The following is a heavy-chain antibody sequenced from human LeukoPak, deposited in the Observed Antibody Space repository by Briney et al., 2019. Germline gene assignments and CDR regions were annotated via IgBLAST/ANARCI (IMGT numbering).Heavy chain of an antibody. CDR2: IKEDGSQK. CDR3: ARLPLTARRHFDY. D-gene: IGHD5-18*01. Sequence: PGGSLRLSCAASGFTFSAYWMSWVGQAPGKGLEWVANIKEDGSQKYYVDSVKGRFTISRDNAKNSQYLQMNSLRAEDTAVYYCARLPLTARRHFDYWGQGTLVTVSS. CDR1: GFTFSAYW. V-gene: IGHV3-7*05. J-gene: IGHJ4*02.